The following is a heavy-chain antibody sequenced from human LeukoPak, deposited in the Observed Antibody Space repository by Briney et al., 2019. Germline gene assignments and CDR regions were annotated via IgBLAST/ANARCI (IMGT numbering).Heavy chain of an antibody. CDR3: ARALGYVSGTPLDY. Sequence: GGSLRLSCAASGFTFSSYSMNWVRQAPGKGLEWVSSISSSSSYVYYADSVKGRFTISRDNAKNSLYLQMNSLRAEDTAVYYCARALGYVSGTPLDYWGQGTLVTVSS. D-gene: IGHD3-10*01. J-gene: IGHJ4*02. CDR2: ISSSSSYV. V-gene: IGHV3-21*01. CDR1: GFTFSSYS.